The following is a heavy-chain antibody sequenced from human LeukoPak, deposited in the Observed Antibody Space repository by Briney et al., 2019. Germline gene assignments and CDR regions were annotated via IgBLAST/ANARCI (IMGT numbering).Heavy chain of an antibody. D-gene: IGHD2-15*01. CDR2: NYYSGST. V-gene: IGHV4-59*08. Sequence: PSETLSLTCTVSGGSITNDYWSWIRQSPGKGLEWIGNNYYSGSTKYKPSLKSRVTISVDPSKNQFSLKLSSVTAADTAVYYCARTYCRGGSCHFDYWGQGTLVTVSS. CDR1: GGSITNDY. CDR3: ARTYCRGGSCHFDY. J-gene: IGHJ4*02.